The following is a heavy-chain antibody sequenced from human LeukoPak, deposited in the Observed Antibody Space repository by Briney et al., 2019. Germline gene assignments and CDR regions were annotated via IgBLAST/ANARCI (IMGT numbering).Heavy chain of an antibody. V-gene: IGHV1-18*01. J-gene: IGHJ6*02. CDR3: ARVSPLTISKTFSYYYYGMDV. Sequence: ASVRVSCKASGYTFTSYGISWVRQAPGQGLEWMGWISAYNGNTNYARKLQGRVTMTTDTSTSTAYMELRSLRSDDTAVYYCARVSPLTISKTFSYYYYGMDVWGQGATVAVSS. D-gene: IGHD3-3*01. CDR1: GYTFTSYG. CDR2: ISAYNGNT.